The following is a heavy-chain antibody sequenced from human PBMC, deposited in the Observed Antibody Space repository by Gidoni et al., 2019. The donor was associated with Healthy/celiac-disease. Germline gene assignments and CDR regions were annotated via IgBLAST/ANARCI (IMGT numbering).Heavy chain of an antibody. D-gene: IGHD6-19*01. CDR1: GGTFSSYA. CDR2: IIPILGIA. V-gene: IGHV1-69*04. CDR3: ARDCSGCKIGGYYYYYGMDV. Sequence: QVQLVQSGAEVTKPGSSVNVSCKASGGTFSSYAISWVRQAPGQGLEWMGRIIPILGIANYAQKFQGRVTITADKSTSTAYMELSSLRSEDTAVYYCARDCSGCKIGGYYYYYGMDVWGQGTTVTVSS. J-gene: IGHJ6*02.